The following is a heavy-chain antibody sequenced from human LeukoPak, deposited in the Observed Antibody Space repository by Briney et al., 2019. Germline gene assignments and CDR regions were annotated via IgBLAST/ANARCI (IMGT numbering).Heavy chain of an antibody. J-gene: IGHJ6*02. CDR2: ISYDGSKK. CDR1: GFTFSSYA. V-gene: IGHV3-30*04. Sequence: PGGSLRLSRAASGFTFSSYAMNWVRQAPGKGLEWVAAISYDGSKKYYADSVKGRFTISRDNSKNTLYLQMNSLRAEDTAVYYCTCITMVRGVHYYYGMDVWGQGTTVTVSS. D-gene: IGHD3-10*01. CDR3: TCITMVRGVHYYYGMDV.